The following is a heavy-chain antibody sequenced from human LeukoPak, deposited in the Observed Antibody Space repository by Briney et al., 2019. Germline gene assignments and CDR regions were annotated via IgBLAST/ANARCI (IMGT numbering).Heavy chain of an antibody. D-gene: IGHD2-15*01. CDR1: GGSISSHY. CDR3: ARILKKENARIYYFDY. V-gene: IGHV4-59*11. J-gene: IGHJ4*02. CDR2: IYYSGST. Sequence: SETLSLTCTVSGGSISSHYWSWIRQPPGKGLEGIGCIYYSGSTNYNPSLKSRVTISVDTSKNQFSLKLSSVTAADTAVYYCARILKKENARIYYFDYWGQGTLVTVSS.